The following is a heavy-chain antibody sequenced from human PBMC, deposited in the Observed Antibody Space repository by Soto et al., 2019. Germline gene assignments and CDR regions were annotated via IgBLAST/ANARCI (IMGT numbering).Heavy chain of an antibody. CDR2: IYHSGST. D-gene: IGHD3-10*01. Sequence: TLSLTCAVSGGSISSGGYCWSWIRQPPGKGLEWFGYIYHSGSTYYNPSLKSRVTISVDRSKNQFSLKLSSVTAADTAVYYCARSQIWFGELLSPNEFDGWDYWGQGTLVTVSS. J-gene: IGHJ4*02. V-gene: IGHV4-30-2*01. CDR3: ARSQIWFGELLSPNEFDGWDY. CDR1: GGSISSGGYC.